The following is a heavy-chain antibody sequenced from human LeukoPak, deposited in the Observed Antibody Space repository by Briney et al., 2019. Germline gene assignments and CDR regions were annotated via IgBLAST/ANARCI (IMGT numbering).Heavy chain of an antibody. Sequence: SLRLSCAASGFTFDDYAMHWVRQAPGKGLEWVSGISWNSGSIGYADSVKGRFTISRDNAKNPLYLQMNSLRAEDTALYYCAKAKSYALDAFDIWGQGTMVTVSS. CDR3: AKAKSYALDAFDI. D-gene: IGHD1-26*01. CDR1: GFTFDDYA. J-gene: IGHJ3*02. CDR2: ISWNSGSI. V-gene: IGHV3-9*01.